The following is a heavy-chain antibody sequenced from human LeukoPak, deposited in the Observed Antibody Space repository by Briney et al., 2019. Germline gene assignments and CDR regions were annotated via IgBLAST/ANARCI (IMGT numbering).Heavy chain of an antibody. CDR1: GFTVSSSY. V-gene: IGHV3-53*01. J-gene: IGHJ4*02. CDR2: IYSGGST. D-gene: IGHD5-18*01. CDR3: ARSGGHSYALPDY. Sequence: GSLRLSCAASGFTVSSSYMTWVRQAPGKGLEWVSVIYSGGSTYYADSVEGRFTISRDNSKNTLYLQMSSLRAEDTAVYYRARSGGHSYALPDYWGQGTLVTVSS.